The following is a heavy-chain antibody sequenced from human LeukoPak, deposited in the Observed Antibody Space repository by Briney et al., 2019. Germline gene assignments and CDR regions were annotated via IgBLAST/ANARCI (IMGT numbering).Heavy chain of an antibody. CDR2: LYSDGTT. CDR1: GFTVSSHY. Sequence: GGSLRLSCAASGFTVSSHYMNWVRQARGKGLQWVSVLYSDGTTYYADSVKGRFTISRDNSRSTLYLQMNSLRAEDTAVYFCARVAYYRVTADQITDAFDVWGRGTAVTVSS. V-gene: IGHV3-66*01. J-gene: IGHJ3*01. D-gene: IGHD2-21*02. CDR3: ARVAYYRVTADQITDAFDV.